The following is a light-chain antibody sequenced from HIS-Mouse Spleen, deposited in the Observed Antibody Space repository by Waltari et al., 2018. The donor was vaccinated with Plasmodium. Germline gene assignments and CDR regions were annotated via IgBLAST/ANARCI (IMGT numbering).Light chain of an antibody. CDR2: EDS. Sequence: SYELTQPPSVSVSPGQTARITCPGGALPKKYAYWYQQKSGQAPVLVFYEDSKRPSGIPERFSGSSSGTMATLTISGAQVEDEADYYCYSTDSSGNHRVFGGGTKLTVL. CDR1: ALPKKY. CDR3: YSTDSSGNHRV. J-gene: IGLJ3*02. V-gene: IGLV3-10*01.